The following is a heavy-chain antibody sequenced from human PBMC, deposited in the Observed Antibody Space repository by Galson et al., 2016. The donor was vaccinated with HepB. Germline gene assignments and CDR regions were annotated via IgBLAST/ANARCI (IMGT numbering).Heavy chain of an antibody. V-gene: IGHV3-23*01. CDR3: AKCRSSDSTSCPNY. CDR1: GFIFSNYA. Sequence: SLRLSCAASGFIFSNYAMSWVRQAPGKGLEWVSGISDSAGSTYYVDSVKGRFTISRDNSKNTLYLQMNSLRAEDTALYFCAKCRSSDSTSCPNYWGQGTLVTVSS. D-gene: IGHD2-2*01. J-gene: IGHJ4*02. CDR2: ISDSAGST.